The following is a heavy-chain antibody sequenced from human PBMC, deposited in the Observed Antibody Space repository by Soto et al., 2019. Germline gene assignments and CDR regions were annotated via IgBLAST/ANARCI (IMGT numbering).Heavy chain of an antibody. D-gene: IGHD3-9*01. CDR2: INHRGST. J-gene: IGHJ5*02. Sequence: PSETLSLTCAVYGGYFSGYYWTWIRQPPGKGLEWIGEINHRGSTNYNPSLKSRVTISVDTSRKQFSLNLNSVTAADTAVYYCARTIMTGYEYNWFDPWGQGTLVTVSS. CDR3: ARTIMTGYEYNWFDP. CDR1: GGYFSGYY. V-gene: IGHV4-34*01.